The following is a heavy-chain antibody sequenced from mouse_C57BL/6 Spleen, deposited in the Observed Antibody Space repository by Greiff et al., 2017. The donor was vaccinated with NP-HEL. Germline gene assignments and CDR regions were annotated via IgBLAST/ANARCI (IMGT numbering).Heavy chain of an antibody. J-gene: IGHJ2*01. D-gene: IGHD2-4*01. V-gene: IGHV5-4*01. Sequence: EVQLVESGGGLVKPGGSLKLSCAASGFTFSSYAMSWVRQTPAKRLEWVATISDGGSYTYYPNNVKGRFTISRDNAKNQLYLQMSHLKSEDTAMYDCAREEDRYYEIDYWGQGTTLTVSS. CDR3: AREEDRYYEIDY. CDR2: ISDGGSYT. CDR1: GFTFSSYA.